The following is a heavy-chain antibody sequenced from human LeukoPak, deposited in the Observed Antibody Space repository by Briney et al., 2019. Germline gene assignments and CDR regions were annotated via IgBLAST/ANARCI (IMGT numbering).Heavy chain of an antibody. CDR1: GYSITSYW. CDR2: IYPCDSDT. CDR3: ARLLVAGDYAFDN. V-gene: IGHV5-51*01. J-gene: IGHJ3*02. Sequence: GAAMNISRKCSGYSITSYWIGWVRQMPGKGLEWMGIIYPCDSDTNYSPSFHGQVTISADKSISAAYLLGSRLKADNPALYYGARLLVAGDYAFDNWGQGTMVTVSS. D-gene: IGHD5-12*01.